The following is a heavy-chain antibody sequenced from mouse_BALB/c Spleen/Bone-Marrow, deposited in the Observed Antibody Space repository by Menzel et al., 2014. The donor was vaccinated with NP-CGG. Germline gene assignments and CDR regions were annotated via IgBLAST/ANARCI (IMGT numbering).Heavy chain of an antibody. Sequence: VHVKQSGAELVKPGASVKLTCTGSGFNIKDTYMHWVKQRPEQGLEWIGRIDAANGNSKYDPKFQGKATITADTSSNTGYLQLSCLTSEDTAVYYCARYGYWGQGTSVTVSS. J-gene: IGHJ4*01. CDR3: ARYGY. CDR2: IDAANGNS. CDR1: GFNIKDTY. V-gene: IGHV14-3*02. D-gene: IGHD1-1*02.